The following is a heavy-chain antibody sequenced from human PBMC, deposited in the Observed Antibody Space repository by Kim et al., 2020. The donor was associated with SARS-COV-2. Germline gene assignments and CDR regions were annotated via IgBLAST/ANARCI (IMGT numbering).Heavy chain of an antibody. D-gene: IGHD3-9*01. CDR3: ASPTSLRYFDWLSPFDY. CDR1: GGTFSSYA. J-gene: IGHJ4*02. CDR2: IIPIFGTA. V-gene: IGHV1-69*13. Sequence: SVKVSCKASGGTFSSYAISWVRQAPGQGLEWMGGIIPIFGTANYAQKFQGRVTITADESTSTAYMELSSLRSEDTAVYYCASPTSLRYFDWLSPFDYWGQGTLVTVSS.